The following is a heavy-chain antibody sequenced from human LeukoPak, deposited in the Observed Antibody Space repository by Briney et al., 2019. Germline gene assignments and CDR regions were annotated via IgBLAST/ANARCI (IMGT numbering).Heavy chain of an antibody. CDR1: GGSVSSGSYY. Sequence: SETLSLTCTVSGGSVSSGSYYWSWIRQPPGKGLEWIGYIYYSGSTNYNPSLKSRVTISVDTSKNQFSLKLSSVTAADTAVYYCARVTQLTTYYYDSSGYYQPPDYFDYWGQGTLVTVSS. J-gene: IGHJ4*02. D-gene: IGHD3-22*01. CDR3: ARVTQLTTYYYDSSGYYQPPDYFDY. CDR2: IYYSGST. V-gene: IGHV4-61*01.